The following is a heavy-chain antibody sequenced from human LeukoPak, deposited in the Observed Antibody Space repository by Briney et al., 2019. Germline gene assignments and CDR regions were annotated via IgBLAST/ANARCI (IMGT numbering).Heavy chain of an antibody. CDR1: SFSINSGYY. CDR3: ARALATAGST. Sequence: PSETLSLTCAVSSFSINSGYYRGWIRQPPGKGLEWIGSMYHSGSTYYNPSLKSRVTISVDTSKNQVSLKLNFVTAADTAVYYCARALATAGSTWGQGTLVTVSS. CDR2: MYHSGST. D-gene: IGHD6-13*01. J-gene: IGHJ4*02. V-gene: IGHV4-38-2*01.